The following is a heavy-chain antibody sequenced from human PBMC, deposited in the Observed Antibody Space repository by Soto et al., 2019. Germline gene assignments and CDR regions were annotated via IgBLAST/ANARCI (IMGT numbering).Heavy chain of an antibody. J-gene: IGHJ4*02. D-gene: IGHD6-6*01. CDR2: INPNSGGT. CDR3: AREPDRSSSSPLFDY. Sequence: ASVKVSCKASGYTFTGYYMHWVRQAPGQGLEWMGWINPNSGGTNYAQKFQGWVTMTRDTSISTAYMELSRLRSDDTAVYYCAREPDRSSSSPLFDYWGQGTLVTVSS. V-gene: IGHV1-2*04. CDR1: GYTFTGYY.